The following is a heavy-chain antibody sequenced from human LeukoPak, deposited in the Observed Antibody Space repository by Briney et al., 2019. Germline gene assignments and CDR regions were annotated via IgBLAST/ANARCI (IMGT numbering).Heavy chain of an antibody. J-gene: IGHJ4*02. CDR2: IRYDGSNK. Sequence: GGSLRLSCAASGFTFSSYGMHWVRQAPGKGLEWVAFIRYDGSNKYYADSVKGRYTISRDNSKNTLYLQMNSLRAEDTAVYYCAKDNYDYGDYDGGDYWGQGTLVTVSS. CDR1: GFTFSSYG. V-gene: IGHV3-30*02. CDR3: AKDNYDYGDYDGGDY. D-gene: IGHD4-17*01.